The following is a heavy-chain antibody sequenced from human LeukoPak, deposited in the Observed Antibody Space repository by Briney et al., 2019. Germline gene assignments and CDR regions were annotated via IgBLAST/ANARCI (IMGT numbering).Heavy chain of an antibody. CDR3: ARGVTSPDY. D-gene: IGHD2-21*02. V-gene: IGHV3-7*04. Sequence: GGALRLSCGVSGFTFSEFWMSWVRQGPGGGLEWVAGINKDGTVGLYVDSVKGRYTISRDNAQNSVALQMSSLTVEDTAVYYCARGVTSPDYWGQGTLVTVSS. J-gene: IGHJ4*02. CDR2: INKDGTVG. CDR1: GFTFSEFW.